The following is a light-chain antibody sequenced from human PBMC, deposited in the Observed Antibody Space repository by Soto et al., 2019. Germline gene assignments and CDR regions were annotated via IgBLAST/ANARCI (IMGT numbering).Light chain of an antibody. CDR2: LGS. Sequence: DIVMTQSPLSLPVTPGEPASISCRSSQSLLHINGYNYLDWYLQKPGQSPQLLIYLGSNRASGVPDRFSGSGSGTDFTLNISRVEAVDVGVYYCMQALQTPDTFGQGTNLEIK. CDR3: MQALQTPDT. J-gene: IGKJ2*01. V-gene: IGKV2-28*01. CDR1: QSLLHINGYNY.